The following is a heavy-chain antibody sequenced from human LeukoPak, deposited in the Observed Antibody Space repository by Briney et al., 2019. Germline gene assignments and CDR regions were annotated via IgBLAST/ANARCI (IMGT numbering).Heavy chain of an antibody. D-gene: IGHD3-10*01. CDR1: GFTFSDHY. V-gene: IGHV3-23*01. Sequence: GGSLRLSCAASGFTFSDHYMSWIRQAPGKGLEWVSAISGSGGSTYYADSVKGRFTISRDNSKNTLYLQMNSLRAEDTAVYYCAKTPLWFGEFRPNWFDPWGQGTLVTVSS. J-gene: IGHJ5*02. CDR2: ISGSGGST. CDR3: AKTPLWFGEFRPNWFDP.